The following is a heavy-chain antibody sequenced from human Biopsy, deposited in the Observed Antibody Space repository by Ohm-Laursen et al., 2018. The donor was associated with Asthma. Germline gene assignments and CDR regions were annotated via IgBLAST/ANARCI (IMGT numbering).Heavy chain of an antibody. J-gene: IGHJ6*02. V-gene: IGHV1-69*01. Sequence: VSSVKVSCKASGGTFGNYAISWVRQAPGQGLEWMGGLIPVLGTPDHAQMFEGRVTITADESTSTACMELSSLSSEDTAVYYCARGYSGSDRIVYYYSGLEVWGQGTTVTVSS. CDR3: ARGYSGSDRIVYYYSGLEV. D-gene: IGHD5-12*01. CDR2: LIPVLGTP. CDR1: GGTFGNYA.